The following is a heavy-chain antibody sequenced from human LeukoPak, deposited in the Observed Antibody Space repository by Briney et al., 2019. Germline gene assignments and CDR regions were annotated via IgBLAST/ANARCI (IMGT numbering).Heavy chain of an antibody. D-gene: IGHD2-8*01. V-gene: IGHV3-21*01. J-gene: IGHJ4*02. CDR3: ARAYCTNGVCYDGPDY. CDR2: ISSSSSYI. CDR1: GFTFSSYS. Sequence: GGSLRLSCAPSGFTFSSYSMNWVRQAPGKGLEWVSSISSSSSYIYYADSVKGRFTISRDNAKNSLYLQMNSLRAEDTAVYYCARAYCTNGVCYDGPDYWGQGTLVTVSS.